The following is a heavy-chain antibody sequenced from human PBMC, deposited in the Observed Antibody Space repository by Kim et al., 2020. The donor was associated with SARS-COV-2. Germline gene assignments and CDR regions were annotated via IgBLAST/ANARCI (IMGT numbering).Heavy chain of an antibody. CDR3: ARDHYYGSESD. CDR1: GFTVRSNY. CDR2: IFVGGTT. D-gene: IGHD3-10*01. J-gene: IGHJ4*02. V-gene: IGHV3-53*01. Sequence: GGSLRLSCAASGFTVRSNYMTWVRQAPGKGLEWVSVIFVGGTTYYADSVKGRFTISRDHSANTVYLQMTSLRAEDTVVYYCARDHYYGSESDWGQGTLVT.